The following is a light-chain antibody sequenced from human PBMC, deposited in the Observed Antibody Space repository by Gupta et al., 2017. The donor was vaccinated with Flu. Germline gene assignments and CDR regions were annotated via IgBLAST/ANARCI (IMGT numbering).Light chain of an antibody. Sequence: GSKSVHWYQQQPGQAPVVVVYDDSDRPSGIPERFSGSNSGNTATLTISMVEVGVEADSYCPVWDRSRDRRVFGTGTKVPIL. J-gene: IGLJ1*01. CDR3: PVWDRSRDRRV. CDR2: DDS. V-gene: IGLV3-21*02. CDR1: GSKS.